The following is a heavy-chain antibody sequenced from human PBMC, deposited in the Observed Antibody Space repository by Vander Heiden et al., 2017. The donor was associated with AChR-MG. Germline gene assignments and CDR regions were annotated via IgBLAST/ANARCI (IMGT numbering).Heavy chain of an antibody. V-gene: IGHV4-30-2*01. Sequence: QLQLQESGSGLVKPSQTLSLTCAVSGGSISSGGYSWSWIRQPPGKGLEWIGYIYHSGSTYYNPSLKSRVTISVDRSKNQFSLKLSSVTAADTAVYYCARGFRYCSGGSCFPDAFDIWGQGTMVTVSS. CDR3: ARGFRYCSGGSCFPDAFDI. CDR2: IYHSGST. J-gene: IGHJ3*02. CDR1: GGSISSGGYS. D-gene: IGHD2-15*01.